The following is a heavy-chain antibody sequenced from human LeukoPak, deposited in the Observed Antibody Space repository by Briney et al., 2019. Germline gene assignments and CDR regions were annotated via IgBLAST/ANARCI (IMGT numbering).Heavy chain of an antibody. CDR2: IYYSGST. CDR3: ARLTPGIAVAGTVDY. V-gene: IGHV4-39*01. D-gene: IGHD6-19*01. Sequence: GSLRLSCAASGFTFSSYSMNWVRQPPGKGLEWIGSIYYSGSTYYNPSLKSRVTISVDTSKDQFSLKLSSVTAADTAVYYCARLTPGIAVAGTVDYWGQGTLVTVSS. CDR1: GFTFSSYSMN. J-gene: IGHJ4*02.